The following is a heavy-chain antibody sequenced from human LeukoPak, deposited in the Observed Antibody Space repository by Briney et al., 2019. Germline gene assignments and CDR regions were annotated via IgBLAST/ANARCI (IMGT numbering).Heavy chain of an antibody. CDR2: ISGSGGSV. CDR3: AKDRSSGYSYYSK. V-gene: IGHV3-23*01. D-gene: IGHD3-22*01. Sequence: GGSLRLSCAASGFTFSGHAMSWVRQAPGKGLEWVSAISGSGGSVYYADSVKGRLTISRDNSKNTLHLQMNSLRAEDTAVYYCAKDRSSGYSYYSKWGQGTLVTVSS. CDR1: GFTFSGHA. J-gene: IGHJ4*02.